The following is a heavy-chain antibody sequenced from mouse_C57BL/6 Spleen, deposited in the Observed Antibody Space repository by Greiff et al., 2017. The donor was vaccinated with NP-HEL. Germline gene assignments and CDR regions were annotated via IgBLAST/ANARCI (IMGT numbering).Heavy chain of an antibody. CDR1: GYAFTNYL. V-gene: IGHV1-54*01. D-gene: IGHD1-1*01. Sequence: VKLMESGAELVRPGTSVKVSCKASGYAFTNYLIEWVKQRPGQGLEWIGVINPGSGGTNYNEKFKGKATLTADKSSSTAYMQLSSLTSEDSAVYFCAGLFYYGSSYGYFDYWGQGTTLTVSS. CDR2: INPGSGGT. CDR3: AGLFYYGSSYGYFDY. J-gene: IGHJ2*01.